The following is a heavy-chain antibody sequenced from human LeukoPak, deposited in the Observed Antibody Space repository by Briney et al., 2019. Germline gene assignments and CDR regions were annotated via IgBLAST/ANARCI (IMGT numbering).Heavy chain of an antibody. Sequence: WVSAISGSGGSTYYADSVKGRFTISRDNSKNTLYLQMNSLRAEDTAVYYCAGTVVGATVYWGQGTLVTVSS. V-gene: IGHV3-23*01. D-gene: IGHD1-26*01. CDR3: AGTVVGATVY. J-gene: IGHJ4*02. CDR2: ISGSGGST.